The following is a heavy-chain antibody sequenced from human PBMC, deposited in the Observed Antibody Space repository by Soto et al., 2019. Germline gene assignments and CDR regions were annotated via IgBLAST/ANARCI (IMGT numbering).Heavy chain of an antibody. CDR3: GKGGVRWELPKAFDI. V-gene: IGHV3-30*18. Sequence: GSLTLACPASGFTVSSYGMHWVRQAPGKGLEWVAVISYDGSNKYYADSVKGRFTISRDNSKNTLYLQMNSLRAEDTAVYYCGKGGVRWELPKAFDIWGQGTMVTVSS. CDR2: ISYDGSNK. J-gene: IGHJ3*02. D-gene: IGHD1-26*01. CDR1: GFTVSSYG.